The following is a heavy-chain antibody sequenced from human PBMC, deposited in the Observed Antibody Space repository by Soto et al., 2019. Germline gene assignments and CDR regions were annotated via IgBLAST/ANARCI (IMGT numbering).Heavy chain of an antibody. CDR2: IDPSDSYT. CDR1: GYSFTSYW. Sequence: GESLNIACKGAGYSFTSYWISWVRQMPGKGLEWMGRIDPSDSYTNYSPSFQGHVTISADKSISTAYLQWSSLKASDTAMYYCATRGDTQYGMDVWGQGTTVTVSS. V-gene: IGHV5-10-1*01. CDR3: ATRGDTQYGMDV. D-gene: IGHD3-16*01. J-gene: IGHJ6*02.